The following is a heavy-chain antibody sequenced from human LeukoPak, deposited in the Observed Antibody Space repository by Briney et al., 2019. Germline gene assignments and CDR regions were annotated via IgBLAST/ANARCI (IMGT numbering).Heavy chain of an antibody. J-gene: IGHJ5*01. D-gene: IGHD3-16*01. CDR3: ARERGRGRASPWFAS. Sequence: GGSLRLSCAASGFIVSGGFMSWVRQAPGKGLEWVSVIYSDGSTYYADSVKGRFTISRDNSKNTLDLQMTGLRAEDTAVYYCARERGRGRASPWFASWGQGTLVTVPS. CDR1: GFIVSGGF. V-gene: IGHV3-53*01. CDR2: IYSDGST.